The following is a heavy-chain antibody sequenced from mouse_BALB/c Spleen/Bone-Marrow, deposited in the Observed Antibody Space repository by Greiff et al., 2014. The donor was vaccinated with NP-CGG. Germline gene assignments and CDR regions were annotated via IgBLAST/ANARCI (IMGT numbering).Heavy chain of an antibody. V-gene: IGHV2-2*02. CDR3: AGITTALAY. D-gene: IGHD1-2*01. CDR1: GFSLTSYG. CDR2: IWSGGST. Sequence: VHLVESGPGLVQPSQSLSITCTVSGFSLTSYGVHWVRQSPGKGLEWLGVIWSGGSTDYNAAFISRLSISKDNSKSQVFFKMNSLQANDTAIYYCAGITTALAYWGQGTLVTVSA. J-gene: IGHJ3*01.